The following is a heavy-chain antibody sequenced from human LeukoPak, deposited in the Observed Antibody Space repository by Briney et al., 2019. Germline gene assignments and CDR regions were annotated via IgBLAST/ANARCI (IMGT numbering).Heavy chain of an antibody. Sequence: GGSLRLSCAASGFTFRSYAMSWVRQAPGKGLEWVSGISGSGGSTYYADSVEGRVIISRDNSKNTLFLQMNSLRAEDTAVYYCAKTKGPFDIWGQGTMVTVSS. V-gene: IGHV3-23*01. CDR1: GFTFRSYA. J-gene: IGHJ3*02. CDR3: AKTKGPFDI. D-gene: IGHD2-8*01. CDR2: ISGSGGST.